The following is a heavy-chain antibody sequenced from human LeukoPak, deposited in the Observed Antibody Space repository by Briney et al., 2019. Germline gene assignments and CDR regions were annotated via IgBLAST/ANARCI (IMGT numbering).Heavy chain of an antibody. Sequence: ASVKVSCKASGGTFSSYAISWVRQAPGQGLEWMGGIIPIFGTANYAQKFQGRVTITADKSTSTAYMELSRLRSEDTAVYYCARETLWSSGWYWFDPWGQGTLVTVSS. CDR3: ARETLWSSGWYWFDP. D-gene: IGHD6-19*01. J-gene: IGHJ5*02. V-gene: IGHV1-69*06. CDR2: IIPIFGTA. CDR1: GGTFSSYA.